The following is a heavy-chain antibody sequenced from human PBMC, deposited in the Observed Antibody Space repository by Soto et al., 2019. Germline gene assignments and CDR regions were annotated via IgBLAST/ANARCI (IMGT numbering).Heavy chain of an antibody. CDR3: ARDRREYSSSSLLYYYYGMDV. CDR1: GGSFSGFY. CDR2: INHSGRI. V-gene: IGHV4-34*01. J-gene: IGHJ6*02. D-gene: IGHD6-6*01. Sequence: SETLSLTCAVYGGSFSGFYWSWIRQPPGKGLEWIGEINHSGRIKHNAPLKSRVTISVDTSKKQFSLKLSSVTAADTAVYYCARDRREYSSSSLLYYYYGMDVWGQGTTVTVSS.